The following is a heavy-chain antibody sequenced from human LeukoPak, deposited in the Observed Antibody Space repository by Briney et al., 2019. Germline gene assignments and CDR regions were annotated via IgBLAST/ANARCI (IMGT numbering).Heavy chain of an antibody. CDR2: INPNSGGT. D-gene: IGHD5-12*01. V-gene: IGHV1-2*02. J-gene: IGHJ6*03. CDR3: VRDFWASGYDLSHYMDV. CDR1: GYTFTGYY. Sequence: ASVKVSCKASGYTFTGYYMHWVRQAPGQGLEWMGWINPNSGGTNYAQKFQGRVTMTRDTSISTAYMELSRLRSDDTAVYYCVRDFWASGYDLSHYMDVWGKGTTVTVSS.